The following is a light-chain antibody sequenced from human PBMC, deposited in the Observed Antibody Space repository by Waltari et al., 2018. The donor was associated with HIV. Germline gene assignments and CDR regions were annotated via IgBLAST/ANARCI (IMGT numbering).Light chain of an antibody. J-gene: IGLJ2*01. CDR3: SSHTGADSPL. CDR2: RVN. V-gene: IGLV2-14*01. CDR1: NRDICLYNL. Sequence: QSALTQPASVSGCPGPSITTSCTGGNRDICLYNLVSWDRQHPGKAPQLVIYRVNNRPSGVSVSFCGSKSGNTASLTISALQAEDEGAYDCSSHTGADSPLFGGGTKLTVL.